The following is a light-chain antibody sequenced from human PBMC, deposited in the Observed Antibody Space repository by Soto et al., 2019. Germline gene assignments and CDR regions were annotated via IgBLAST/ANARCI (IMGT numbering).Light chain of an antibody. CDR3: AAWDDSLNGVV. V-gene: IGLV1-44*01. CDR1: TSNIGSDT. Sequence: QSVLTQPPSASGTPGQRVTISCSGSTSNIGSDTVNWYQHLPGTAPKLLIYRNNQRPSGVPDRFSGSKSGTSASLAISGLQSEDEADYFCAAWDDSLNGVVFGGGTKLTVL. CDR2: RNN. J-gene: IGLJ3*02.